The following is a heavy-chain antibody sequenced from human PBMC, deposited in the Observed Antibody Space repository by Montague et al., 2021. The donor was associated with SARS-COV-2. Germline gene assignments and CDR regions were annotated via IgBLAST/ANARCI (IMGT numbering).Heavy chain of an antibody. J-gene: IGHJ6*02. V-gene: IGHV4-59*01. D-gene: IGHD3-22*01. CDR3: ARGGGYYNYGLDV. CDR2: IYYSGST. Sequence: SETLSLTCTVSGGSISNYYWSWIRQPPGRGLEWIGYIYYSGSTAYSPSLKSRVTISLDTSKNQFSLKVTSVTAADMAVYYCARGGGYYNYGLDVWGPGTTVTVSS. CDR1: GGSISNYY.